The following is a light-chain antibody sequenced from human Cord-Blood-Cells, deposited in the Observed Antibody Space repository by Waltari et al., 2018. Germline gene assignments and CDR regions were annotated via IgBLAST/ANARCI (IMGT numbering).Light chain of an antibody. J-gene: IGLJ2*01. CDR2: GNS. V-gene: IGLV1-40*01. CDR3: QSYDSSLSGVV. Sequence: QSVLTQPPSVSGAPGQRVTISCTGSSYNIGAGYDVHWYQQLPGTAPKLLIYGNSNRPSGVPDRVSGSKSGTSASLAITGLQAEDEADYYCQSYDSSLSGVVFGGGTKLTVL. CDR1: SYNIGAGYD.